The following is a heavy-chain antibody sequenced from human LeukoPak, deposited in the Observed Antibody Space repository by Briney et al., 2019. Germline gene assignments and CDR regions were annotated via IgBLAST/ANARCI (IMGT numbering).Heavy chain of an antibody. J-gene: IGHJ4*02. CDR1: GFTFSSYW. D-gene: IGHD1-7*01. CDR3: ARYNRNWDLDY. V-gene: IGHV3-7*01. Sequence: GVSLRLSCAASGFTFSSYWMSWVRQAPGKGLEWVVHIKLDGSEKYYVDSVKGRFTISRDNAKHSLYLQMNSLGAEDTAVYFCARYNRNWDLDYWGQGTLVTVSS. CDR2: IKLDGSEK.